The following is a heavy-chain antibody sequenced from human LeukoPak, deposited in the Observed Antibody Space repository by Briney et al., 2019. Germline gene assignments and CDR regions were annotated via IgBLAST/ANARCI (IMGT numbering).Heavy chain of an antibody. V-gene: IGHV3-23*01. CDR1: GFTFSSYA. CDR3: ATTVAGSEYFQH. Sequence: GGSLRLSCAASGFTFSSYAMSWVRQAPGKGLEWVSAISGSGGSTYYADSVKGRFTISSDNSKNTLYLQMNSLRAEDTAVYYCATTVAGSEYFQHWGQGTLVTVSS. D-gene: IGHD6-19*01. J-gene: IGHJ1*01. CDR2: ISGSGGST.